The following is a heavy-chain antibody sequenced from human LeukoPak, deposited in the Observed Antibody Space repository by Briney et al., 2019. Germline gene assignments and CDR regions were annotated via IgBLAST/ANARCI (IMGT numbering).Heavy chain of an antibody. CDR2: INEDGSEK. CDR1: GFTFSRYW. V-gene: IGHV3-7*04. Sequence: QAGRSLRLSCAVSGFTFSRYWMNWVRQAPGKGLEWLANINEDGSEKHYVDSVEGRFTVSRDNGENSVFLQMNSLKVEDAAVYYCARGLRTAAGLDYWGQGTLVIASS. J-gene: IGHJ4*02. CDR3: ARGLRTAAGLDY. D-gene: IGHD6-13*01.